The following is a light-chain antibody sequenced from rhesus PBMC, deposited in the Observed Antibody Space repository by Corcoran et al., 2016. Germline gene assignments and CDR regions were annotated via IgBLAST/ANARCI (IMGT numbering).Light chain of an antibody. CDR1: QGITND. CDR3: QHYYSTPYS. J-gene: IGKJ2*01. V-gene: IGKV1-25*01. CDR2: EAS. Sequence: DIQMTQSPSSLSASVGDRVTITCRASQGITNDLAWYQQNPGENPKLLIYEASSLQSGIPSRFSGSGSGTDFTLTIRSLQSEDFATYYCQHYYSTPYSFGQGTKVEIK.